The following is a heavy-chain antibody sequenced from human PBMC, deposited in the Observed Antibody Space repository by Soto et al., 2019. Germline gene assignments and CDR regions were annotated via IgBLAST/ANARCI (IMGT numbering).Heavy chain of an antibody. CDR2: IYSGGST. CDR1: GFTVSSNY. J-gene: IGHJ4*02. Sequence: GGSLRLSCAASGFTVSSNYMSWVRQAPGKGLEWVSVIYSGGSTYYADSVKGRFTISRDNSKNTLYLQMNSLRAEDTAVYYCARESPRGYSYGSYYFDYWGQGTLVTVSS. V-gene: IGHV3-53*01. D-gene: IGHD5-18*01. CDR3: ARESPRGYSYGSYYFDY.